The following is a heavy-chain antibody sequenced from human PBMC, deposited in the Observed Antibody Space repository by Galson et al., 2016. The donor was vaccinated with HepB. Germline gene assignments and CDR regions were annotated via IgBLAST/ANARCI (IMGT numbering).Heavy chain of an antibody. V-gene: IGHV2-70*01. CDR2: IDWDEDK. Sequence: PALVKPTQTLTLTCTFSGFSLSTSGMCVSWIRQPPGKALEWLALIDWDEDKCYSTSLKTRLTISKDTSKNQVVLTMTNMDPVDTATYYCARMKNYYYGTDVWGKGTTVTVSS. CDR3: ARMKNYYYGTDV. CDR1: GFSLSTSGMC. J-gene: IGHJ6*04.